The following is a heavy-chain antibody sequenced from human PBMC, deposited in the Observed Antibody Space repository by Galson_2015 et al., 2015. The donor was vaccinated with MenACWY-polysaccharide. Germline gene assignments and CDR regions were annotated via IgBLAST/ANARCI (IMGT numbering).Heavy chain of an antibody. CDR2: IKQDGSEK. Sequence: SLRLSCAASGFTFSNYWMSWVRQAPGKGLEWVANIKQDGSEKYYVDSVKGRFTISRDNAKNSLYLRMNSLRAEDTAMYYCASQTWTGYFDYWGQGIPVTVSS. CDR1: GFTFSNYW. V-gene: IGHV3-7*03. D-gene: IGHD3-10*01. J-gene: IGHJ4*02. CDR3: ASQTWTGYFDY.